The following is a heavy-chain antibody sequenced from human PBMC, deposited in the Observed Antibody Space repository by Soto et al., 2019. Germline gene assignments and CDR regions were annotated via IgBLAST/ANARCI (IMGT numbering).Heavy chain of an antibody. V-gene: IGHV1-69*13. CDR3: ASCISTSCYGFYYYGMDV. Sequence: SVKVSCKASGGTFSSYTISWVRQAPGQGLEWMGGIIPIFGTANYAQKFQGRVTITADESTSTAYMELSSLRSEDTAVYYCASCISTSCYGFYYYGMDVWGQGTTVTVSS. J-gene: IGHJ6*02. D-gene: IGHD2-2*01. CDR1: GGTFSSYT. CDR2: IIPIFGTA.